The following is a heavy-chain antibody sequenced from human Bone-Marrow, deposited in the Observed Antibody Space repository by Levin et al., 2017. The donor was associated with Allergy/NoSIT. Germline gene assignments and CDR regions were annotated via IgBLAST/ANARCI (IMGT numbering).Heavy chain of an antibody. J-gene: IGHJ1*01. CDR1: GYTFTGYY. Sequence: ASVKVSCKASGYTFTGYYMHWVRQAPGQGLEWMGWINPNSGGTNYAQKFQGRVTMTRDTSISTAYMELSRLRSDDTAVYYCASEDIVVVPAAPSEKQLVHVGSYQAEYFQHWGQGTLVTVSS. CDR2: INPNSGGT. V-gene: IGHV1-2*02. D-gene: IGHD2-2*01. CDR3: ASEDIVVVPAAPSEKQLVHVGSYQAEYFQH.